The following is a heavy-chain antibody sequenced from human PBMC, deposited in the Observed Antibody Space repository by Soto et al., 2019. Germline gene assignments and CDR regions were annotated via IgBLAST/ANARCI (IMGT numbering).Heavy chain of an antibody. J-gene: IGHJ3*02. Sequence: GGSLRRSCVDFGFTCSTYGMHWVRQAPGKGLEWVAVMGNDGITTFYADSVKGRFTISRDNSKNTLFLQMNSLRADDTAVYYCAKEFQWELHAFDIWGQGTMVTVSS. CDR3: AKEFQWELHAFDI. V-gene: IGHV3-30*02. CDR2: MGNDGITT. D-gene: IGHD1-26*01. CDR1: GFTCSTYG.